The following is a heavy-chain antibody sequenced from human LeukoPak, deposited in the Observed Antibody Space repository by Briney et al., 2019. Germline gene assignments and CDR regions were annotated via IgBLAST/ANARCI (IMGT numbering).Heavy chain of an antibody. J-gene: IGHJ4*02. Sequence: ASMKVSCKASGYTFTNYYMHWVRQAPGQGLEWMGMINPSGGRTSYAQKFQGRVTMTRDTSTSTVYMEMSSLRSEDTAVYYCARESDYYDSRRRFDYWGQGTLVTVSS. CDR3: ARESDYYDSRRRFDY. CDR1: GYTFTNYY. D-gene: IGHD3-22*01. V-gene: IGHV1-46*01. CDR2: INPSGGRT.